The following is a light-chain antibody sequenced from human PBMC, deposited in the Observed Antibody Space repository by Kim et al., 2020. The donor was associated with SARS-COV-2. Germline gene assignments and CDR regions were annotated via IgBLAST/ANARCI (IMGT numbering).Light chain of an antibody. Sequence: TTKDYKSSQSVLYSSNNKNYLAWHRQNPGQPPKQLIYWASTRESGVPARFSGSGSGTDFTLTISSLQAEDVAVYYCQQYYSTPWTFGQGTKVDIK. CDR1: QSVLYSSNNKNY. CDR3: QQYYSTPWT. V-gene: IGKV4-1*01. J-gene: IGKJ1*01. CDR2: WAS.